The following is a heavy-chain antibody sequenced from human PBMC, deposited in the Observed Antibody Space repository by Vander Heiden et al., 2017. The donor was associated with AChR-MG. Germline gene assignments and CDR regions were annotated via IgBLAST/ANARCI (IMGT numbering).Heavy chain of an antibody. CDR3: ARELTGSFYFDF. Sequence: QVQLVQSGAEVKKPGASLKVSCKTSGFTFTNYHIQWVRTAPGQGLEWVGTINPSLDSTHYAQKFQGRVRMTRDTSTKTVYMDMTSLRPEDTAVYFCARELTGSFYFDFWGQGSLVTVSS. CDR2: INPSLDST. V-gene: IGHV1-46*03. J-gene: IGHJ4*02. D-gene: IGHD1-26*01. CDR1: GFTFTNYH.